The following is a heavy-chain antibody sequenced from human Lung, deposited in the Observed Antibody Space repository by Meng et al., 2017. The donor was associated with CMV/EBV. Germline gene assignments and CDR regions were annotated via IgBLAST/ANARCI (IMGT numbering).Heavy chain of an antibody. V-gene: IGHV3-7*01. D-gene: IGHD2-8*01. Sequence: GEXXTISCAATGFNIRPYWMTWVRQAPGKGLEWVANINQGGNEKYYVDSVEGRFTISRDNARNSLLLQMNTLRAEDTAVYYCARLGDYCTDASCYYYFDYWXQGTLVTVSS. J-gene: IGHJ4*02. CDR2: INQGGNEK. CDR1: GFNIRPYW. CDR3: ARLGDYCTDASCYYYFDY.